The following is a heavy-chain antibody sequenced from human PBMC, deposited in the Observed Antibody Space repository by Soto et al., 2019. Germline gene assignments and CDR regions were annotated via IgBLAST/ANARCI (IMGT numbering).Heavy chain of an antibody. CDR3: ARLWFGEQHPIPGNDY. CDR2: IIPIFGTA. Sequence: QVQLVQSGAEVKKPGSSVKVSCKASGGTFSSYAISWVRQAPGQGLEWMGGIIPIFGTANYAQKFQGRVTITADESTSTADMELGSLRSEDTAVYYCARLWFGEQHPIPGNDYWGQGAMVMVSS. D-gene: IGHD3-10*01. J-gene: IGHJ4*02. CDR1: GGTFSSYA. V-gene: IGHV1-69*01.